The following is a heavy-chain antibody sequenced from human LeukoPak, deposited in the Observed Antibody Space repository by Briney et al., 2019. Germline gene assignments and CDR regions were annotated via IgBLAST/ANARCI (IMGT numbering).Heavy chain of an antibody. V-gene: IGHV4-34*01. D-gene: IGHD2-2*01. CDR1: GGSFSGYY. CDR3: ARVGRCSSTSCHLYNWFDP. CDR2: INHSGSA. J-gene: IGHJ5*02. Sequence: SETLSLTCAVYGGSFSGYYWSWIRQPPGKGLEWIGEINHSGSANYNPSLKSRVTISVDTSKNQFSLKLSSVTAADTAVYYCARVGRCSSTSCHLYNWFDPWGQGTLVTVSS.